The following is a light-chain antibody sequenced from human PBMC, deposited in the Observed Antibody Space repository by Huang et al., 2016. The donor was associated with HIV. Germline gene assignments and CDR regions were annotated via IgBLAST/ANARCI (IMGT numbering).Light chain of an antibody. Sequence: DIVMTQSPDLLAVSLGERATISCKSRHSLLNSPNRKNYLACYQQNPGQPPKLLIDWASVRESGVPDRFIGSGSGTDFTLTITSLQAEDVAVYFGQQYFFSPMTFGPGTKVDI. V-gene: IGKV4-1*01. CDR1: HSLLNSPNRKNY. J-gene: IGKJ3*01. CDR2: WAS. CDR3: QQYFFSPMT.